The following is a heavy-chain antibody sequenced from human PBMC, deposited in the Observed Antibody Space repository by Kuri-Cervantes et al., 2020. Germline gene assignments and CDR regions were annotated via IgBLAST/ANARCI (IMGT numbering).Heavy chain of an antibody. CDR1: GGSISSYY. D-gene: IGHD3-10*01. CDR2: IYTSGST. J-gene: IGHJ6*03. Sequence: SETLSLTCTVSGGSISSYYWSWIRQPAGKGLEWIGRIYTSGSTNYNPSLKSRVTISVDTSKNQFSLKLSSVTAADAAVYYCARDPPGYYGSGSPGYYYMDVWGKGTTVTVSS. CDR3: ARDPPGYYGSGSPGYYYMDV. V-gene: IGHV4-4*07.